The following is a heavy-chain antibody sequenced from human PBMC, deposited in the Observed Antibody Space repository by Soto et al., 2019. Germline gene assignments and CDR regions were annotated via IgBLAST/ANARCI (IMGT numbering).Heavy chain of an antibody. Sequence: VKVSCKASGGTFSSYTISWVRRAPGQGLEWMGRIIPILGIANYAQKFQGRVTITADKSTSTAYMELSSLRSEDTAVYYCARANCSGGSCYGGAFDIWGQGTMVTVSS. CDR3: ARANCSGGSCYGGAFDI. D-gene: IGHD2-15*01. CDR2: IIPILGIA. V-gene: IGHV1-69*02. CDR1: GGTFSSYT. J-gene: IGHJ3*02.